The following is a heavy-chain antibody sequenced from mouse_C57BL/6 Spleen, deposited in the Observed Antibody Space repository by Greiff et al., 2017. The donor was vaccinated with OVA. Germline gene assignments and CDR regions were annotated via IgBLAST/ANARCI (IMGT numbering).Heavy chain of an antibody. D-gene: IGHD1-1*01. CDR1: GYTFTSYW. V-gene: IGHV1-64*01. CDR2: IHPNSGST. CDR3: AREGTVVVHYGY. Sequence: QVQLQQPGAELVKPGASVKLSCKASGYTFTSYWMHWVKQRPGQGLEWIGMIHPNSGSTNYNEKFKSKATLTVDKSSSTAYMQLSSLTSEDSAVYYCAREGTVVVHYGYWGQGATLTVYS. J-gene: IGHJ2*01.